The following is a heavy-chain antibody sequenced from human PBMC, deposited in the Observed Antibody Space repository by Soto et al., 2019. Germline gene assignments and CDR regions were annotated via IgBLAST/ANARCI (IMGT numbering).Heavy chain of an antibody. V-gene: IGHV3-7*01. CDR2: IKEDGSEK. J-gene: IGHJ6*02. CDR3: AITPFNDMDV. CDR1: GFIFSSDW. D-gene: IGHD1-1*01. Sequence: EMQLVESGGDLVQPGGSLRLSCVASGFIFSSDWMSWVRQAPGKGLEWMANIKEDGSEKYYVDSVKGRFTISRDNAKNSLYLQMNGLRTEDTAVYYCAITPFNDMDVWGRGTTVTVSS.